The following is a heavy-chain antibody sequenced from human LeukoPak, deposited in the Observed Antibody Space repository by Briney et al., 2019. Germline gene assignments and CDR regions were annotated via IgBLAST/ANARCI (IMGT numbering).Heavy chain of an antibody. D-gene: IGHD3-22*01. Sequence: GGSLRLSCAASGFTFSSYAMSWVRQAPGKGLEWVSAISGSGGSTYYADSVKGRFTISRDNSKNTLYLQMNCLRAEDTAVYYCAKDLEYDRNAFDIWGQGTMVTVSS. CDR1: GFTFSSYA. J-gene: IGHJ3*02. CDR2: ISGSGGST. CDR3: AKDLEYDRNAFDI. V-gene: IGHV3-23*01.